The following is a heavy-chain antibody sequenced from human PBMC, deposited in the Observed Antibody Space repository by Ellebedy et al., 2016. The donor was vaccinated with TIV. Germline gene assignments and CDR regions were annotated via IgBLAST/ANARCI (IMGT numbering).Heavy chain of an antibody. CDR2: IWYDGSNK. CDR1: GFTFSSYG. D-gene: IGHD2-8*01. J-gene: IGHJ3*02. V-gene: IGHV3-33*08. CDR3: ASVMASGDAFDI. Sequence: PGGSLRLSCAASGFTFSSYGMHWVRQAPGKGLEWVAVIWYDGSNKYYAYTVKGRFTISRDNSKNTLYLQMNSLRAEDTAVYYCASVMASGDAFDIWGQGTMVTVSS.